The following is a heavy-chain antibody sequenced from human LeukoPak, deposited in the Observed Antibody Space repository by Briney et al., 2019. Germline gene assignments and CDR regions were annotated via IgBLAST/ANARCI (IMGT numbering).Heavy chain of an antibody. CDR2: ISGSGGST. Sequence: GGSLRLSCAASGFTFSSYAMSWVRQAPGKGLEWVSAISGSGGSTYYADSVKGRFTISRDNAKNSLYLQMNSLRAEDTALYYCAKDRAAGLAGNYLDYWGQGTLVTVSS. V-gene: IGHV3-23*01. CDR1: GFTFSSYA. J-gene: IGHJ4*02. CDR3: AKDRAAGLAGNYLDY. D-gene: IGHD3-10*01.